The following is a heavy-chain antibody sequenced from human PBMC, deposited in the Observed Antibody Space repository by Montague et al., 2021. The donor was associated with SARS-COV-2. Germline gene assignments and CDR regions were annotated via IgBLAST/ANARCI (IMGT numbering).Heavy chain of an antibody. V-gene: IGHV3-21*01. CDR1: GFTFSSYS. D-gene: IGHD3-3*01. CDR3: ARDRRRDEITIFEVVPHYYYYGMDV. CDR2: ISSSSSYI. Sequence: SLRLSCAASGFTFSSYSMNWVRQAPGKGLEWVSSISSSSSYIYYADSVKGRFTISRDNAKNSLYLQMNSLRAEDAAVYYCARDRRRDEITIFEVVPHYYYYGMDVWGQGTTVTVSS. J-gene: IGHJ6*02.